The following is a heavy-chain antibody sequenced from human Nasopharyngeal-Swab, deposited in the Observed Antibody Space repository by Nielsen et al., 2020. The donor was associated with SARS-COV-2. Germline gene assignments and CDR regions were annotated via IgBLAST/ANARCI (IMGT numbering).Heavy chain of an antibody. V-gene: IGHV4-39*01. CDR3: ARVPLWGVVVTADFPGYWYFDL. CDR2: IYYSGST. J-gene: IGHJ2*01. D-gene: IGHD2-21*02. Sequence: WIRQPPGKGLEWIGSIYYSGSTYYKSSLKSRVTISVDTSKNQFSLKLRSVTAADTAVYYCARVPLWGVVVTADFPGYWYFDLWGRGTLVTVSS.